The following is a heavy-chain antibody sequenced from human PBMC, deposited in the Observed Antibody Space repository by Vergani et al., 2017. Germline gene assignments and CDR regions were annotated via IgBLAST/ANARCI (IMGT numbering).Heavy chain of an antibody. CDR2: IRPYTGHT. V-gene: IGHV1-18*01. Sequence: QVQLVQSGAELKKPGASVSVSCKGSSHTFQTYGISWVRQAPGKGLEWMAWIRPYTGHTIYAQKFQDRVTMTADTSTNTAYMELRSLRSDDTAVYVCARVAPSNSEVTPTAFDVWGQGTMVSVSS. J-gene: IGHJ3*01. D-gene: IGHD1-1*01. CDR3: ARVAPSNSEVTPTAFDV. CDR1: SHTFQTYG.